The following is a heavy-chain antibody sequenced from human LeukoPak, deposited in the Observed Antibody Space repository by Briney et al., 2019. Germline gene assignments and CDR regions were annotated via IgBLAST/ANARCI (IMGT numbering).Heavy chain of an antibody. CDR2: ISYDGSNK. V-gene: IGHV3-30*04. J-gene: IGHJ5*02. Sequence: GGSLRLSCAASGFTFSSYAMHGVRQAPGKGLEWVAVISYDGSNKYYADSVKGRFTISRDNSKNTLYLQMNSLRSEDTAVYYCARRQFRVTMARSWFDPWGQGTLVTVSS. D-gene: IGHD3-10*01. CDR1: GFTFSSYA. CDR3: ARRQFRVTMARSWFDP.